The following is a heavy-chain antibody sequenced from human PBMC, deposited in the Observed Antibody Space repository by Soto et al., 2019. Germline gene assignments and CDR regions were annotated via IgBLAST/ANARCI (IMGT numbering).Heavy chain of an antibody. CDR3: TPEVLRFLEWYGMDV. CDR1: GFTFSNAW. J-gene: IGHJ6*02. CDR2: IKSKTDGGTT. Sequence: PGGSLRLSCAASGFTFSNAWMNWVRQAPGKGLEWVGRIKSKTDGGTTDYAAPVKGRFTISRDDSKNTLYLQMNSLKTEDTAVYYCTPEVLRFLEWYGMDVWGQGTTVTVSS. D-gene: IGHD3-3*01. V-gene: IGHV3-15*07.